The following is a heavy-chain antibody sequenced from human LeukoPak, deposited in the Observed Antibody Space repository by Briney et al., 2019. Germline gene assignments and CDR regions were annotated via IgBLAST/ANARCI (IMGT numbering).Heavy chain of an antibody. J-gene: IGHJ3*02. V-gene: IGHV1-2*02. CDR3: AADPNSYGSSYDAFDI. D-gene: IGHD5-18*01. Sequence: ASVKVSCKASGGTLSSYAINWVRQAPGQGLEWMGWINPNSGGTNYAQKFQGRVTMTRDTSISTAYMELSRLRSDDTAVYYCAADPNSYGSSYDAFDIWGQGTMVTVSS. CDR2: INPNSGGT. CDR1: GGTLSSYA.